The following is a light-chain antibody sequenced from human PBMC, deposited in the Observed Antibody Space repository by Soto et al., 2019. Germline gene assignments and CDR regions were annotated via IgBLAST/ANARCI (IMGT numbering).Light chain of an antibody. J-gene: IGLJ2*01. CDR2: DVN. CDR1: SSEVGGYNY. V-gene: IGLV2-14*03. CDR3: SSYTSSSALIL. Sequence: QSVLTQPASVSGSPGQSITISRTGTSSEVGGYNYVSWYQQHPGNAPKLMIYDVNSRPSGVSNRFSGSKSGNTASLTISGLQAEDEADYYCSSYTSSSALILFGGGTKVTVL.